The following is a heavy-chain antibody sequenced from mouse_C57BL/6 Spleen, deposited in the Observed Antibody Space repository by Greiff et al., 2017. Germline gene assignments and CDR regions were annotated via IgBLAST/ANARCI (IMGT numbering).Heavy chain of an antibody. CDR1: GFSLTSYG. J-gene: IGHJ3*01. V-gene: IGHV2-2*01. D-gene: IGHD4-1*01. CDR2: IWSGGST. CDR3: ASNWDGGFAY. Sequence: QVQLQQSGPGLVQPSQSLSITCTVSGFSLTSYGVHWVRQSPGKGLEWLGVIWSGGSTDYNAAFISRLSISKDNSKSQVFFKMNSLQADDTAIYYCASNWDGGFAYWGQGTLVTVSA.